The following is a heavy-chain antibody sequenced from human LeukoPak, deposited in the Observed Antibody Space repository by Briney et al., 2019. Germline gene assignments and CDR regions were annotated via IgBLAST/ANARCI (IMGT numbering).Heavy chain of an antibody. D-gene: IGHD3-9*01. V-gene: IGHV1-69*13. CDR2: ILPIFGPA. CDR1: GDSFKSYV. J-gene: IGHJ5*02. CDR3: ARAEDQGRYFDWLPGFDP. Sequence: SVKVSCKASGDSFKSYVINWVRQAPGQGLEWMGGILPIFGPAIYAQHFRGRLTITAAESTNTAYMELHRLRSDDTALYYCARAEDQGRYFDWLPGFDPWGQGTLVTVSS.